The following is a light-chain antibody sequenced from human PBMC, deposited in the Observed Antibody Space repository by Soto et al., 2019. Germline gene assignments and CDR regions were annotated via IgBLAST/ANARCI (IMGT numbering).Light chain of an antibody. Sequence: EIVLTQSPGTLSLSPGERATLSCRASQSISSSYLAWYQQKPGQASRLLIYGPSSRTTGIPDRFSGSGSGTDFTLTINRLEPEDFAVYYRQQYDSSPRTFGQGTKVEIK. J-gene: IGKJ1*01. CDR2: GPS. V-gene: IGKV3-20*01. CDR3: QQYDSSPRT. CDR1: QSISSSY.